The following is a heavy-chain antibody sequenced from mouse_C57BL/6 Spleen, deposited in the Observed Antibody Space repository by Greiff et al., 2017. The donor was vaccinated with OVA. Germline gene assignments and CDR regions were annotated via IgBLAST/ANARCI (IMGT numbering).Heavy chain of an antibody. Sequence: QVKLKQPGTELVKPGASVKLSCKASGYTFTSYWMHWVKQRPGQGLEWIGNINPSNGGTKYNEKFKGKATLTVDKSSSTAYMQLSSLTSEDSAFYYCARSPYGPIYYAMDYWGQGTSVTVSS. CDR1: GYTFTSYW. V-gene: IGHV1-53*01. CDR2: INPSNGGT. CDR3: ARSPYGPIYYAMDY. D-gene: IGHD1-1*01. J-gene: IGHJ4*01.